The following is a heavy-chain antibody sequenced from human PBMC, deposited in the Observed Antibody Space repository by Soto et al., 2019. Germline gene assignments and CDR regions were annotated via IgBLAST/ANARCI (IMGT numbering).Heavy chain of an antibody. D-gene: IGHD5-18*01. CDR3: ASGLDTAMVHFDF. Sequence: SVKVSCKASGGTFSTYTVSWVRQAPGQGLEWMGGITPLFERAKYAHKFQGTVTITADESTSTAYMELSSLRSEDAAVYYCASGLDTAMVHFDFCVQGTQVTVSS. CDR1: GGTFSTYT. V-gene: IGHV1-69*13. CDR2: ITPLFERA. J-gene: IGHJ4*02.